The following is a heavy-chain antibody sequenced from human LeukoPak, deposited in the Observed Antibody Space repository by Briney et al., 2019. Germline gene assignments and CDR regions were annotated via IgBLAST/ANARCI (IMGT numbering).Heavy chain of an antibody. CDR2: ISSSSSYI. CDR1: GFTFSSYS. Sequence: GGSLRLSCAASGFTFSSYSMHWVRQAPGKGLEWVSYISSSSSYIYYADSVKGRFTISRDNAKNSLYLQMNSLRAEDTALYYCARGRYSGSYLLDYWGQGTLVTVSS. D-gene: IGHD1-26*01. J-gene: IGHJ4*02. V-gene: IGHV3-21*01. CDR3: ARGRYSGSYLLDY.